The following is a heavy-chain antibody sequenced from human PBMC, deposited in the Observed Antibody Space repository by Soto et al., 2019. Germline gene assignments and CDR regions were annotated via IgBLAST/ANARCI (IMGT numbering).Heavy chain of an antibody. CDR2: FDPEDGET. CDR1: GYTLTELS. CDR3: ATNPGTGGGYFDY. J-gene: IGHJ4*02. D-gene: IGHD1-1*01. Sequence: ASVKVSCKVSGYTLTELSMHWVRQAPGKGLEWMGGFDPEDGETIYAQKFQGRVTMTEDTSTDTAYMELSSMRSEDTAVYYCATNPGTGGGYFDYWGQGTLVTVSS. V-gene: IGHV1-24*01.